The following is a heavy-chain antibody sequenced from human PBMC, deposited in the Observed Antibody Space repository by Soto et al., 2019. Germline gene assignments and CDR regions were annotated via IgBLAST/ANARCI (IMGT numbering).Heavy chain of an antibody. Sequence: PGGSLRLSCAASGFTFDYYVMHWVRQAPGKGLEWVSSISWNSNSIVYADSVKGRFTISRDNAKNFLYLQMNSLRPEDTALYYCAKDKSNGMDVWGQGTTVTVS. CDR1: GFTFDYYV. J-gene: IGHJ6*02. V-gene: IGHV3-9*01. CDR3: AKDKSNGMDV. CDR2: ISWNSNSI.